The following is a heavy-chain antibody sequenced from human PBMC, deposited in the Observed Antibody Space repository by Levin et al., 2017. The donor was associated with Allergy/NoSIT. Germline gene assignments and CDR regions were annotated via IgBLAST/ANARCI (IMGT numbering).Heavy chain of an antibody. D-gene: IGHD6-13*01. CDR2: ISSSGSAT. CDR3: VREESQGHCSSSSCVFDY. CDR1: GFRFSSYE. V-gene: IGHV3-48*03. J-gene: IGHJ4*02. Sequence: GGSLRLSCGASGFRFSSYEMNWVRQAPGKGLEWVSYISSSGSATYYVDSVKGRFTVSRDNAKNTLYLNMINVKADDTAVYFCVREESQGHCSSSSCVFDYWGPGTLVTVSS.